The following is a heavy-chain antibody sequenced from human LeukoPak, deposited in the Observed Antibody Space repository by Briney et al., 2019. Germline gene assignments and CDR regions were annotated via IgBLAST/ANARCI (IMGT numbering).Heavy chain of an antibody. D-gene: IGHD3-16*01. CDR3: ARGEAPGTVFGGMAV. J-gene: IGHJ6*02. V-gene: IGHV1-69*13. CDR1: GGTFSSYA. CDR2: IIPIFGTA. Sequence: SVKVSCKASGGTFSSYAISWVRQAPGQGLEWMGGIIPIFGTANYAQKFQGRVTITADESTSTAYMELSSLRSEDTAVYYCARGEAPGTVFGGMAVWGQGTAVTVSS.